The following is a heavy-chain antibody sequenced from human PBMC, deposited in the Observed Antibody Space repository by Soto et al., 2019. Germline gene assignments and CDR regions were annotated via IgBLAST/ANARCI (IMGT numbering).Heavy chain of an antibody. Sequence: EVQLLESGGGLVQPGGSLRLSCAASGFTFSSYAMSWVRQAPGKGLEWVSAISGGTSSTSYADSVKGRFTISRDNSKKTLYLQMHSLRAEDTAVYYCAKERWAAAGTPILDCWGQGTLVTVSS. CDR3: AKERWAAAGTPILDC. V-gene: IGHV3-23*01. CDR2: ISGGTSST. CDR1: GFTFSSYA. D-gene: IGHD6-13*01. J-gene: IGHJ4*02.